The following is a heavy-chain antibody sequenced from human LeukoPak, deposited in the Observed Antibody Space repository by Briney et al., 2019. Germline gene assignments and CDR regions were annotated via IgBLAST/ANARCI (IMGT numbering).Heavy chain of an antibody. V-gene: IGHV4-34*01. J-gene: IGHJ4*02. D-gene: IGHD2/OR15-2a*01. Sequence: SETLSLTCAVYGGSFSGYYWSWIRQPPGKGLEWIGEINHSGSTNYNPSLKSRVTISVDTSKNQFSLKLSSVTAADTAVYYCARGSIFYDRYFDYWGQGTLVTVSS. CDR2: INHSGST. CDR3: ARGSIFYDRYFDY. CDR1: GGSFSGYY.